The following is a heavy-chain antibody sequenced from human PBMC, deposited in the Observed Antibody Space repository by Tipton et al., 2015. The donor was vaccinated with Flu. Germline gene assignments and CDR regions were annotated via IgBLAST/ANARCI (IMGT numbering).Heavy chain of an antibody. D-gene: IGHD6-6*01. CDR2: IYYSGST. V-gene: IGHV4-59*08. CDR3: ARHDRVQRFFDF. J-gene: IGHJ4*02. Sequence: TLSLTCTVSGGSISSDYWSWIRQPPGKGLEWIGYIYYSGSTNYNPSLKSRVTISVDTSKNQFSLKLSSVTAADTAVYYCARHDRVQRFFDFWGQGTLVTVST. CDR1: GGSISSDY.